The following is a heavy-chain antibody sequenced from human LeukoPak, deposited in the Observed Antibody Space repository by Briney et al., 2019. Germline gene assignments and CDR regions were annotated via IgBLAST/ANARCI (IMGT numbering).Heavy chain of an antibody. D-gene: IGHD6-13*01. CDR3: ARHERGYSSSWYARHNWFDP. J-gene: IGHJ5*02. CDR2: INHSGST. CDR1: GGSFSGYY. Sequence: PSETLSLTCAVYGGSFSGYYWSWIRQPPGKGLEWIGEINHSGSTNYNPSLKSRVTISVDTSKNQFSLKLSSVTAADTAVYYCARHERGYSSSWYARHNWFDPWGQGTLVTVSS. V-gene: IGHV4-34*01.